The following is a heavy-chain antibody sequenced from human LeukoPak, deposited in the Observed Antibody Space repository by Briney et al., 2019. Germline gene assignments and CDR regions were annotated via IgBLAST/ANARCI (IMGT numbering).Heavy chain of an antibody. CDR1: GFTVSSNY. CDR3: ARAGVLRYLGD. D-gene: IGHD3-9*01. Sequence: GESLRLSCAASGFTVSSNYMSWVRRPPGKGLEWVSVIYSGGSTYYADSVKGRFTISRDNSKNTVYLQMNSLRAEDTAIYYCARAGVLRYLGDWGQGTLVTVSS. V-gene: IGHV3-66*01. CDR2: IYSGGST. J-gene: IGHJ4*02.